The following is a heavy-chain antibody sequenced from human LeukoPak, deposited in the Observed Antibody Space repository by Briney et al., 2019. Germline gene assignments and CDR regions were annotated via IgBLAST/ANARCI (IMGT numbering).Heavy chain of an antibody. CDR1: GGTFSSYA. Sequence: SVKVSCRASGGTFSSYAITWVRQAPGQGLEWMGGIIPIFGTPHYAQKFQGRVTIAADESTSTSYVDLSSLRSEDTAVYYCATKSARIAGFHDYWGQGTLVTVSS. CDR3: ATKSARIAGFHDY. CDR2: IIPIFGTP. V-gene: IGHV1-69*13. J-gene: IGHJ4*02. D-gene: IGHD6-13*01.